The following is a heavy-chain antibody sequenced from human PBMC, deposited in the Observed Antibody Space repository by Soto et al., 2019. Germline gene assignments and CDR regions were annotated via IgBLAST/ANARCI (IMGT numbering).Heavy chain of an antibody. CDR1: GGSISSSSYY. CDR3: MSTVTTYYFDY. D-gene: IGHD4-17*01. CDR2: IYYRGST. J-gene: IGHJ4*02. V-gene: IGHV4-39*01. Sequence: QLQLQESGPGLVKPSETLSLTCTVSGGSISSSSYYWGWIRQPPGKGLEWIGSIYYRGSTYYNPSLKSRVTISVDTSKNQFSLKLSSVTAADTAVYYCMSTVTTYYFDYWGQGTLVTVSS.